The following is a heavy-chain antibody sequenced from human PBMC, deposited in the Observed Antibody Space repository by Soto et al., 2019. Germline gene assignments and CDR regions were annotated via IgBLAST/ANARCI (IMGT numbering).Heavy chain of an antibody. D-gene: IGHD5-12*01. V-gene: IGHV1-8*01. CDR1: GNTFTSYD. Sequence: QVQLVQSGAEVKKPGASVKVSCKASGNTFTSYDTNWVRQATGQGLEWMGWMNPNSGNTGYAQKFQGRVTMTRNTSISTAYMELSSLRSEDTAVYYCTRALPSGGYGPYYFDFWGQGTLVTVSS. CDR2: MNPNSGNT. CDR3: TRALPSGGYGPYYFDF. J-gene: IGHJ4*02.